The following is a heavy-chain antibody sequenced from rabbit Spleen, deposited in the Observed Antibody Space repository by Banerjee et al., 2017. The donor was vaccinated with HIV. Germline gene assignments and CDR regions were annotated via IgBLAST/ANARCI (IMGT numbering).Heavy chain of an antibody. Sequence: QSLEESGGGLAKPGASLTLTCKPSGFTINQMHYMCWVRQAPGKGLEWIACIDAGSSDFTYHASWAKGRFTISKTSSTTVTLQAASLTAADTATYFCARDSSSSFSSYGMDLWGPGTLVTVS. D-gene: IGHD1-1*01. J-gene: IGHJ6*01. CDR1: GFTINQMHY. V-gene: IGHV1S40*01. CDR2: IDAGSSDFT. CDR3: ARDSSSSFSSYGMDL.